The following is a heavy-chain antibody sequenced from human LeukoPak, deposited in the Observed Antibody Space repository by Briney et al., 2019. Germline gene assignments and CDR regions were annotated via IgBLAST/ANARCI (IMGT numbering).Heavy chain of an antibody. J-gene: IGHJ3*01. CDR2: IFHRGSI. CDR3: ARMGVSYYYDSSTYYPVAFDV. V-gene: IGHV4-38-2*01. D-gene: IGHD3-22*01. CDR1: VYSISGAYY. Sequence: PSETLSVTCAVSVYSISGAYYWGWIRQSPGKGLEWIGTIFHRGSIYYNPSLKSRVTLSLDTSKNQSSLKLNSITAADTAMYYCARMGVSYYYDSSTYYPVAFDVWGQGTMVTVYS.